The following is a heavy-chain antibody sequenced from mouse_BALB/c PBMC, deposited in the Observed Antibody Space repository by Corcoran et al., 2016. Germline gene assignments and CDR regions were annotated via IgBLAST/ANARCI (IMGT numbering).Heavy chain of an antibody. J-gene: IGHJ2*01. D-gene: IGHD1-1*01. CDR2: INTYTGEP. Sequence: QIQLVQSGPELKKPGETVKISCKASGYTFTNYGMNWVKQAPGKGLKWMGWINTYTGEPTYADDFKGRFAFSLETSASTAYLQINNLKKEDRATYFCAITTVDYWGQGTTLTVSS. CDR1: GYTFTNYG. CDR3: AITTVDY. V-gene: IGHV9-1*02.